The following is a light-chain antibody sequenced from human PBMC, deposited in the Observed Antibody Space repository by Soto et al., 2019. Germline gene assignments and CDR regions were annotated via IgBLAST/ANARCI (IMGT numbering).Light chain of an antibody. CDR3: SAYAGSSTWV. V-gene: IGLV2-8*01. CDR1: SSDVGGYNY. J-gene: IGLJ2*01. CDR2: EVY. Sequence: QSAPTQPPSASGSPGQSVTFSCTGNSSDVGGYNYVSWYQQYPGKAPKLMIYEVYKRHSGVPDRFSGSKSGNTASLTVSGLQPEDEADYYCSAYAGSSTWVFGGGTKLTVL.